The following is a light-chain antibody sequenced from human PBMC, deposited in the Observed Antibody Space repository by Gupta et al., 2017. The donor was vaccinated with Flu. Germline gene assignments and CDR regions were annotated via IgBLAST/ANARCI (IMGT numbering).Light chain of an antibody. CDR3: QQYALSPKT. CDR2: GAS. V-gene: IGKV3-20*01. Sequence: IVLTQSPGTLSLSPGERATLSCRASQTLTSSYVAWYQQKPGQSPKLLIFGASSRATGIPDRFSGGGSGTDFTLTISRLEPEDFAVYYCQQYALSPKTFGQGTKVEV. CDR1: QTLTSSY. J-gene: IGKJ1*01.